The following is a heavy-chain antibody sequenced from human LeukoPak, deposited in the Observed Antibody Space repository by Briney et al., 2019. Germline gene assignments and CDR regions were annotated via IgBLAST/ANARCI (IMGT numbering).Heavy chain of an antibody. J-gene: IGHJ6*03. Sequence: GGSLRLSCAASEFTFSSFDMHWVRKPTRQGLEWVSTIGTASDTYYPGSVEGRFTLSRDNAKNSLYLQMNSLTAGDTAVYYCARGPPRGKYYYMDVWGKGTTVTVSS. CDR2: IGTASDT. D-gene: IGHD1-1*01. V-gene: IGHV3-13*01. CDR1: EFTFSSFD. CDR3: ARGPPRGKYYYMDV.